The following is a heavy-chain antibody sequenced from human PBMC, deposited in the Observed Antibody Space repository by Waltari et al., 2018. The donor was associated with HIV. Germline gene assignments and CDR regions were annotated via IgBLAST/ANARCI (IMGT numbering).Heavy chain of an antibody. Sequence: QLQLQESGPGLVKPSETLSLTCTVSGGSISSSSYYWGWIRQPPGKGLEWIGSIYYSGRTYDNPSLKSRGTISVDTSKNQFSRKLSSVTAADTAVYYCARLNYYDSSRLSNWFDPWGQGTLVTVSS. D-gene: IGHD3-22*01. V-gene: IGHV4-39*01. J-gene: IGHJ5*02. CDR3: ARLNYYDSSRLSNWFDP. CDR1: GGSISSSSYY. CDR2: IYYSGRT.